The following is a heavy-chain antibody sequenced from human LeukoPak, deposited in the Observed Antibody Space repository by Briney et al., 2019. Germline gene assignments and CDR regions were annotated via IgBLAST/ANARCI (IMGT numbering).Heavy chain of an antibody. D-gene: IGHD1-1*01. CDR3: AKDGGHWNDFDY. CDR2: INTDGTKK. CDR1: GPTFRRFA. V-gene: IGHV3-30*04. J-gene: IGHJ4*02. Sequence: PGPSMTLSCPPSGPTFRRFAIHWVRQAPGRGREWVAVINTDGTKKYYADSVTGRFTMSRDNSKSPVALEMTSQSPEDAGVYYCAKDGGHWNDFDYWGQGTLVTVSS.